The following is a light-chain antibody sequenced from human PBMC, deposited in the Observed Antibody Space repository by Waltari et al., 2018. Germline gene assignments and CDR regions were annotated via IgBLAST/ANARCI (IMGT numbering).Light chain of an antibody. CDR2: DVS. Sequence: QSALTQPRSVSGSPGQSVTISCTGTSSDVGGYDYVSWYQQHPGKPPKLMIYDVSTRPSAVPDRFSRSKSGNTASLTLSGLQAEDEADYYCCSYAGSYTVVFGGGTKLTVL. V-gene: IGLV2-11*01. J-gene: IGLJ3*02. CDR1: SSDVGGYDY. CDR3: CSYAGSYTVV.